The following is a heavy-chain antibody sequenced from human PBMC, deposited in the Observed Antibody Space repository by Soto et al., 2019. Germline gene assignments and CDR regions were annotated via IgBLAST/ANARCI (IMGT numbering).Heavy chain of an antibody. CDR3: ARGQDATKVGY. Sequence: SMYLTRAVAVVSVCSGLYYWNWISQYPGKGLEWIGCLHPTGTTHPNPSLSSRVTLSLDTSKNQFSLELTYVTAADTAVYYCARGQDATKVGYWGQGTLVT. J-gene: IGHJ4*02. D-gene: IGHD1-1*01. V-gene: IGHV4-31*11. CDR1: VVSVCSGLYY. CDR2: LHPTGTT.